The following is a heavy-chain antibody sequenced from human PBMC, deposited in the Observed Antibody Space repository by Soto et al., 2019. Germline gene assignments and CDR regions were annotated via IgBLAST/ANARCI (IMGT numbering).Heavy chain of an antibody. V-gene: IGHV4-61*01. D-gene: IGHD5-12*01. CDR3: ARDNMATFDYHYYGMGV. CDR2: VHFSGGT. J-gene: IGHJ6*02. CDR1: GGSVSGGSYQ. Sequence: QVQLQESGPGLAKPSETLSLTCSVSGGSVSGGSYQWTWIRQAPGKGLEWIGYVHFSGGTNYNRSLASRVTISIDASGDQFSLKLTSRTAADTAVYFCARDNMATFDYHYYGMGVWGQGTTVTVSS.